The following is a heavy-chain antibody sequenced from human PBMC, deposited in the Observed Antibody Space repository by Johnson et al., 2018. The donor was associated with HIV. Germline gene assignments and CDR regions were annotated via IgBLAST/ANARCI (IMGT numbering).Heavy chain of an antibody. Sequence: QVQLVESGGGVVQPGRSLRLSCAASGFTFNNYGMHWVRQAPGKGLEWVAVISYDGSNKYYADSVKGRFTISRDNSKNTLYLQMNSLRAEDTAFYYCARDRRNRQWQRLDAFDIWGQGTMVTVSS. V-gene: IGHV3-30*19. CDR1: GFTFNNYG. D-gene: IGHD6-19*01. CDR3: ARDRRNRQWQRLDAFDI. J-gene: IGHJ3*02. CDR2: ISYDGSNK.